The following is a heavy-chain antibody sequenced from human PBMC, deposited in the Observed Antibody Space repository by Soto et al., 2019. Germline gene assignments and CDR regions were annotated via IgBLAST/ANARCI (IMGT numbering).Heavy chain of an antibody. J-gene: IGHJ4*02. CDR1: GFTFSSYA. V-gene: IGHV3-23*01. CDR2: ISGSGGST. Sequence: GGSLRLSCAASGFTFSSYAMSWVRQAPGKGLEWVSAISGSGGSTYYADSVKGRFTISRDNSKNTLYLQMNSLRAEDTAVYYCAKESDYGDYVSRVVSYYFDYWGQGTLVTVSS. D-gene: IGHD4-17*01. CDR3: AKESDYGDYVSRVVSYYFDY.